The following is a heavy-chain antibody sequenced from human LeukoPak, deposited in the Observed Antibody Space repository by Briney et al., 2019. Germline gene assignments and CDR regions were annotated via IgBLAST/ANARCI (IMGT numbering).Heavy chain of an antibody. D-gene: IGHD3-3*01. J-gene: IGHJ4*02. CDR1: GFTFSSHW. CDR3: ARVKIGFTILDY. Sequence: GGSLRLSCAASGFTFSSHWMSWVRQAPGKGLEWVANINQDGSEKNYVDSVKGRFTISRDNARNSLYLQMNSLRGEDTAVYHCARVKIGFTILDYWGQGTLVTVSS. CDR2: INQDGSEK. V-gene: IGHV3-7*01.